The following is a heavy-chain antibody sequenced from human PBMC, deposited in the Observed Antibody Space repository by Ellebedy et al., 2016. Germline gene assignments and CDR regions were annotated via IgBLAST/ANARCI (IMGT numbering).Heavy chain of an antibody. V-gene: IGHV5-51*01. CDR3: ARLAALIPAASSHRYAGHNWFDP. D-gene: IGHD6-13*01. Sequence: GESLKISCKGSGYSFTNYWIGWVRQMPGKGLEWMGIIYPGDSDTRYSPSFQGQVTIPADKSISTAYLQWSSLKASDTAMYYCARLAALIPAASSHRYAGHNWFDPWGQGTLVTVSS. J-gene: IGHJ5*02. CDR2: IYPGDSDT. CDR1: GYSFTNYW.